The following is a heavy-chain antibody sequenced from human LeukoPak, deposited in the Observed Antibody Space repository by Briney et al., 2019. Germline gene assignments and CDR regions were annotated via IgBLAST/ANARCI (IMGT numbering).Heavy chain of an antibody. D-gene: IGHD3-3*01. CDR2: IYTSGST. CDR3: AGTQTYYDFWSGQKQYYYGMDV. Sequence: SETLSLTCTVSGGSISSGSYYWRWIRRPAGKGLEWIGRIYTSGSTNYNPSLKSRVTISVDTSKNQFSLKLSSVTAADTAVYYCAGTQTYYDFWSGQKQYYYGMDVWGQGTTVTVSS. J-gene: IGHJ6*02. CDR1: GGSISSGSYY. V-gene: IGHV4-61*02.